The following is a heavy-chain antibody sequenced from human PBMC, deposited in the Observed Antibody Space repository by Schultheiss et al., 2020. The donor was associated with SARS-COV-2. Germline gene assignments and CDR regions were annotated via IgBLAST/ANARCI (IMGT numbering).Heavy chain of an antibody. J-gene: IGHJ4*02. CDR3: ARGLHYYGSGSYIDY. CDR1: GYSISSGYY. Sequence: SQTLSLTCAVSGYSISSGYYWGWIRQPPGKGLEWIGSIYHSGSTYYNPSLKSRVTISVDTSKNQFSLKLSCVTAADTAVYYCARGLHYYGSGSYIDYWGQGTLVTVSS. D-gene: IGHD3-10*01. V-gene: IGHV4-38-2*01. CDR2: IYHSGST.